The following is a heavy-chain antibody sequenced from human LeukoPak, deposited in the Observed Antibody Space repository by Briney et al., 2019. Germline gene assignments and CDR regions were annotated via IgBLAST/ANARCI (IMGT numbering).Heavy chain of an antibody. D-gene: IGHD5-18*01. CDR2: VCYSGST. CDR1: GGSISSSSYC. Sequence: ASETLSLTCTVSGGSISSSSYCWGWIRQPPGKGLEWIGSVCYSGSTYYNPSLKSRVTISVDTSKNQFSLKLSSVTAADTAVYYCARAMVNLFDYWGQGTLVTVSS. CDR3: ARAMVNLFDY. J-gene: IGHJ4*02. V-gene: IGHV4-39*07.